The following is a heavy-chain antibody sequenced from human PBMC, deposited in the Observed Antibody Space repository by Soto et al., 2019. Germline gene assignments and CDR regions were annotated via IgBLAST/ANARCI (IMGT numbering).Heavy chain of an antibody. CDR3: ARTYDGSGPNSGGYSFDI. CDR1: W. Sequence: WWSWVRQPPGKGLEWIGEVYHSGSTNYNPSFKSRVAMSVDKSKNQFSLKLSSVTAADTAVHYCARTYDGSGPNSGGYSFDIWGQGTMVTVSS. J-gene: IGHJ3*02. D-gene: IGHD3-22*01. V-gene: IGHV4-4*02. CDR2: VYHSGST.